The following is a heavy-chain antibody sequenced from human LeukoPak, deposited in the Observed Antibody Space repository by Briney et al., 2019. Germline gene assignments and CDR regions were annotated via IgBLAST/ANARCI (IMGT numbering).Heavy chain of an antibody. Sequence: GASVKVSCKASGYTFTSYDINWVRQATGQGLEWMGWMNPNSGNTGYAQKFQGRVTMTRNTSISTAYMELSSLRSEDTAVYYCARRIGSIQGYYYGMDVWGQGTTVTVSS. CDR3: ARRIGSIQGYYYGMDV. CDR2: MNPNSGNT. D-gene: IGHD2-15*01. V-gene: IGHV1-8*01. CDR1: GYTFTSYD. J-gene: IGHJ6*02.